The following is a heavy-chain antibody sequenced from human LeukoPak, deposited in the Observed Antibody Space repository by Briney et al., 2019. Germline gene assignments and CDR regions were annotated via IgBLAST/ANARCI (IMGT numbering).Heavy chain of an antibody. D-gene: IGHD5-24*01. Sequence: GGSLRLSCVASGFTFSTYGMHWVRQAPDKGLQWVAFIWYDGGEKYYVDSVKGRFTISRDNSKNTLYLQMNSLRAEDTAVYYCAKGGDGYNYGSYFDYWGQGTLVTVSS. CDR1: GFTFSTYG. V-gene: IGHV3-30*02. CDR2: IWYDGGEK. J-gene: IGHJ4*02. CDR3: AKGGDGYNYGSYFDY.